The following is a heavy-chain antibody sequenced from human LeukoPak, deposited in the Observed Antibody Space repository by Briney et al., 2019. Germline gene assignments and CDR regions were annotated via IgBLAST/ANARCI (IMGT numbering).Heavy chain of an antibody. V-gene: IGHV3-23*01. CDR1: GFPFSDFS. CDR2: TNSGGTST. CDR3: AKQSYARSLGE. D-gene: IGHD2-8*01. Sequence: GGSLRLSCATSGFPFSDFSMTWVRQAPGKGLEWISTTNSGGTSTYYAESVKGRFTISRDNSKNALYLQMSSLRVEDTAIYYCAKQSYARSLGEGGPGTLVTVYS. J-gene: IGHJ4*02.